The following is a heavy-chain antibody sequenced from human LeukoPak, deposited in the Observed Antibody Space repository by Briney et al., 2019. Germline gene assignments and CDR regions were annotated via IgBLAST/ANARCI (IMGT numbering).Heavy chain of an antibody. CDR2: IHSADST. D-gene: IGHD5-24*01. V-gene: IGHV3-66*01. CDR3: ARDLGRDGYNPFDY. Sequence: GGSLRLSCAASGFTVSSKYMSWVRQAPGKGLEWISIIHSADSTYYVDSVKGRFTISRDKSKNTLYLQMNSLRAEDTAVYYCARDLGRDGYNPFDYWGQGTLVTVSS. CDR1: GFTVSSKY. J-gene: IGHJ4*02.